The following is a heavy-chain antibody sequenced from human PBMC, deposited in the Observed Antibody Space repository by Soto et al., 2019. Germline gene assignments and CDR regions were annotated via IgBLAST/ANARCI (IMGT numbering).Heavy chain of an antibody. J-gene: IGHJ6*02. D-gene: IGHD3-16*01. V-gene: IGHV1-18*01. CDR3: VMVDNYVTPTPQDV. Sequence: QVQLVQSGDEVKKPGASVKVSCKASGYIFVNYGIAWVRQAPGQGLEWMGWISPYTGNTHSATKVQGRLTMTTDTSKSTAYMYLGSLTSDDTAVYYCVMVDNYVTPTPQDVWGQGTTVTVSS. CDR1: GYIFVNYG. CDR2: ISPYTGNT.